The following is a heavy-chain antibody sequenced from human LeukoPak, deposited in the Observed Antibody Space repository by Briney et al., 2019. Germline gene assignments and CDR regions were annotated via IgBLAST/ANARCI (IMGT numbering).Heavy chain of an antibody. D-gene: IGHD1-1*01. CDR1: GFTFSSYW. CDR3: ARLTYIWHFDDFDI. V-gene: IGHV3-74*01. Sequence: GGSLRLSCAAPGFTFSSYWMHWVRQPPGKGLVWVSRINGDGSDTSYADSVRGRFTIFRDNAKNTLYLQMNSLRAEDTAVYCCARLTYIWHFDDFDIWGQGTMATVSS. J-gene: IGHJ3*02. CDR2: INGDGSDT.